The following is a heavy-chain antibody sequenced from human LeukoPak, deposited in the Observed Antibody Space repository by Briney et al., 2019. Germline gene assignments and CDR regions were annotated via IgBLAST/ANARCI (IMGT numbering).Heavy chain of an antibody. CDR3: ARAPYCSGGSCYSKIFDY. V-gene: IGHV4-34*01. CDR2: INHSGST. CDR1: GGSFSGYY. Sequence: PSETLSLTCAVYGGSFSGYYWSWIRQPPGKGLEWIGEINHSGSTNYNPSLKSRVTISVDTSKNQFSLKLSSVTAADTAVYYCARAPYCSGGSCYSKIFDYWGQGTLVTVSS. D-gene: IGHD2-15*01. J-gene: IGHJ4*02.